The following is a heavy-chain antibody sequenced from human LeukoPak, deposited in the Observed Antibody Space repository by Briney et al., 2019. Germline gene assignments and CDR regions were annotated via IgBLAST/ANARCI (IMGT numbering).Heavy chain of an antibody. V-gene: IGHV1-2*02. Sequence: ASVKVSCKASGYTFTGYYMHWVRQAPGQGLEWMGCVNPNSGDTNYAQKFQGSVTMTRDTSISTVYMELSRLRSDDTAVYYCARARGGYWWFDSWGQGTLVTVSS. CDR2: VNPNSGDT. J-gene: IGHJ5*01. CDR1: GYTFTGYY. CDR3: ARARGGYWWFDS. D-gene: IGHD3-16*01.